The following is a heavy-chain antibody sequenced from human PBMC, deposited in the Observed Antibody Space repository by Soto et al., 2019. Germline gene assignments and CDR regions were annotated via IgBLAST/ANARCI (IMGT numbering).Heavy chain of an antibody. Sequence: QVQLQESGPGLLKLSQTLSLTCPVSGGSISSGDYYWGWIRRPPGKGLLGIGYNYYSGSTYSNPSLKSRVTTSXXTSKNQFSLKLSSVTAADTAVYYCARVDTAMVIDYWGQGTLVTVSS. D-gene: IGHD5-18*01. J-gene: IGHJ4*02. CDR2: NYYSGST. CDR1: GGSISSGDYY. V-gene: IGHV4-30-4*01. CDR3: ARVDTAMVIDY.